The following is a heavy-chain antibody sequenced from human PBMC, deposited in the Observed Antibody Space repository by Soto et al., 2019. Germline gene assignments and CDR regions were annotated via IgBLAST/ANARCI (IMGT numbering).Heavy chain of an antibody. CDR2: IDPSDSYT. CDR3: ARLEIVVVPAAQRYYYYYGMGV. J-gene: IGHJ6*02. Sequence: PGESLKISCKGSGYSLTSYWISWVRQMPGKGLEWMGRIDPSDSYTNYSPSFQGHVTISADKSISTAYLQWSSLKASDTAMYYCARLEIVVVPAAQRYYYYYGMGVWGQGTTVTVSS. V-gene: IGHV5-10-1*01. CDR1: GYSLTSYW. D-gene: IGHD2-2*01.